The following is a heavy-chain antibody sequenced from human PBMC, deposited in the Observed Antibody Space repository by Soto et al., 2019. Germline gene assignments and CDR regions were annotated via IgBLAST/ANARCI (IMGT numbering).Heavy chain of an antibody. CDR3: ARGVYSSPSPKFDP. J-gene: IGHJ5*02. CDR2: IYYSGST. CDR1: GGSVSSGSYC. Sequence: PSETLSLTCTVSGGSVSSGSYCWSWIRQPPGKGLEWIGYIYYSGSTNYNPSLKSRVTISVDTSKNQFSLKLSSVTAADTAVYYCARGVYSSPSPKFDPWGQGTLVTVSS. D-gene: IGHD6-6*01. V-gene: IGHV4-61*01.